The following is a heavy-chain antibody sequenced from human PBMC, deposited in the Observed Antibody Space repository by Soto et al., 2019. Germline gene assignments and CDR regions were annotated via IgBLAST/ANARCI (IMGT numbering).Heavy chain of an antibody. V-gene: IGHV1-69*13. CDR2: IIPIFGTA. CDR3: AREWELRRWFDP. Sequence: SVKVSCKASGGTFSSYAISWVRQAPGQGLEWMGGIIPIFGTANYAQKFQGRVTITADESTSTAYMELSSLRSEDTAVYYCAREWELRRWFDPWGQGTLVTVSS. CDR1: GGTFSSYA. D-gene: IGHD1-26*01. J-gene: IGHJ5*02.